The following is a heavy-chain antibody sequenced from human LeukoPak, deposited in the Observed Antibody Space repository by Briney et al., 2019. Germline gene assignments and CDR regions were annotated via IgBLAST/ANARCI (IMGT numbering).Heavy chain of an antibody. Sequence: PSETLSLTCTVSGGSISSSSYYWGWIRQPPGKGLEWIGSIYYSGSTYYNPSLKSRVTISVETSKNQFSLNLSSVTAADTAVYYCARGPPAGVPDACDIWGQGTMVTVSS. CDR2: IYYSGST. CDR3: ARGPPAGVPDACDI. CDR1: GGSISSSSYY. D-gene: IGHD3-10*01. V-gene: IGHV4-39*07. J-gene: IGHJ3*02.